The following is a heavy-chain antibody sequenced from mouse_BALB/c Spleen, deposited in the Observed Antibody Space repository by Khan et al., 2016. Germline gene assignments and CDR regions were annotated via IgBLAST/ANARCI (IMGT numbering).Heavy chain of an antibody. CDR2: ISYSGST. J-gene: IGHJ1*01. CDR3: ARAPPRWYFDV. CDR1: GYSITSDYA. V-gene: IGHV3-2*02. Sequence: EVQLQESGPGLVKPSQSLSLTCTVTGYSITSDYAWNWIRQFPGNKLEWMGYISYSGSTSYNPSLKSRIAITRDTSKNQFFLQWNSATTEDTATHYCARAPPRWYFDVWGAGTTVTVSS.